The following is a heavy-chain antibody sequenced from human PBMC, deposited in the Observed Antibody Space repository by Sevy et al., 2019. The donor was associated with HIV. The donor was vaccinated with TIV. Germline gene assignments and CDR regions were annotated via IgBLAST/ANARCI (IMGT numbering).Heavy chain of an antibody. J-gene: IGHJ3*02. CDR2: INPNSGGT. V-gene: IGHV1-2*02. Sequence: ASVKVSCKASGYTFTGYYMHWVRQAPGQGLEWMGWINPNSGGTNYAQKFQGRVTTTRDTSINTAYMELSRLRSDDTAVYYCARVGDIVVVPAARDAFDIWGQGTMVTVSS. CDR3: ARVGDIVVVPAARDAFDI. D-gene: IGHD2-2*01. CDR1: GYTFTGYY.